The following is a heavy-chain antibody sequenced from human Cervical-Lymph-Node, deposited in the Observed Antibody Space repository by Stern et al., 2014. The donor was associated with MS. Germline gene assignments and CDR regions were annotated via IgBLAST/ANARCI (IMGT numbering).Heavy chain of an antibody. CDR2: IRQDVSDN. J-gene: IGHJ4*02. CDR3: ARLEYTTWSRGFDY. Sequence: EVQLVQSGGALVQPGGSLRLSCAASGFTFSSYYMSLVRQAPGTGLAWLANIRQDVSDNYYAGSVKGRFFISRDNAKNSLYLQMNSLRADDTAVYYCARLEYTTWSRGFDYFGQGTLVTVSS. V-gene: IGHV3-7*01. D-gene: IGHD1-1*01. CDR1: GFTFSSYY.